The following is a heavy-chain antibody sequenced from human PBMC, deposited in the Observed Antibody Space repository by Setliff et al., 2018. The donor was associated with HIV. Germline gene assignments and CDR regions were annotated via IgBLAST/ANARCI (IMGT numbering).Heavy chain of an antibody. V-gene: IGHV4-38-2*01. J-gene: IGHJ3*02. CDR2: IYHSGTT. Sequence: SETLSLTCAVSGYSISSGHYWGWIRQPPGKGREWIGSIYHSGTTYDNPSLKSRVTISVDTAKSQFSLRLNSVTAADTAVDYCARKGGYTRGWDIFGLVAGSFDIWGQGTMVTVSS. CDR3: ARKGGYTRGWDIFGLVAGSFDI. CDR1: GYSISSGHY. D-gene: IGHD3-3*01.